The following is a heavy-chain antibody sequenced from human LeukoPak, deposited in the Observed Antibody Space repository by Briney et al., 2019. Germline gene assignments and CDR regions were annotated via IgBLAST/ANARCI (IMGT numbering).Heavy chain of an antibody. J-gene: IGHJ4*02. D-gene: IGHD4-17*01. Sequence: SVNVSCKASRGTLSSYAIRWVRQAPGQGLEWMGGISPIFGTENYAQKFQGRVTISADESTTTAYMELSSLRSEDTAVYYGARDRRHGDYDEYWGQGTLVTVSS. CDR2: ISPIFGTE. CDR1: RGTLSSYA. V-gene: IGHV1-69*13. CDR3: ARDRRHGDYDEY.